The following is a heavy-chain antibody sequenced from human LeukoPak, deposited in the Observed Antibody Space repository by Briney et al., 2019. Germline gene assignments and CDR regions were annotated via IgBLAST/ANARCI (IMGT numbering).Heavy chain of an antibody. V-gene: IGHV3-23*01. D-gene: IGHD5-24*01. Sequence: PGGALRLSCVPSVLTLSNYDMKRVRLAPGTGLEWVSSISFTVARTYYAQPLKGRFTISQDNSKNPLYLQMDSLRAEDTAVDYCANPGCACDDGLNWFDPWGQGTLVTVSS. CDR3: ANPGCACDDGLNWFDP. J-gene: IGHJ5*02. CDR2: ISFTVART. CDR1: VLTLSNYD.